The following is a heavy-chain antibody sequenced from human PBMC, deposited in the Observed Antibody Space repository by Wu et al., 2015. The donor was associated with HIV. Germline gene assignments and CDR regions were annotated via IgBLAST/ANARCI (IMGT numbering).Heavy chain of an antibody. D-gene: IGHD5-24*01. CDR2: INSNRGGT. J-gene: IGHJ4*02. CDR1: GYTFTGYY. V-gene: IGHV1-2*02. CDR3: ARLQSLHGLYSNADF. Sequence: QVQLVQSGAEVKKPGASMKVSCKASGYTFTGYYVHWVRQAPGQGLEWMGWINSNRGGTKYAQKFQGRVTMSRDTAISTAYMELASLTSDDTAVYYCARLQSLHGLYSNADFWGQGTLVIVAS.